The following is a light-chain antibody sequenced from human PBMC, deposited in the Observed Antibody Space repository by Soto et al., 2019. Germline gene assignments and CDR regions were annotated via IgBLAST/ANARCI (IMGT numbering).Light chain of an antibody. J-gene: IGLJ2*01. CDR3: SSYKTSSTVVV. CDR1: SSDVGGYNY. CDR2: GVS. V-gene: IGLV2-14*01. Sequence: QSALTQPASVSGCPGQSITISCTGTSSDVGGYNYVSWYQQYPGKAPKLMIFGVSDRPSGVSNRFSGSKSGNTASLTISGLQAEDEADYYCSSYKTSSTVVVFGGGTKVTVL.